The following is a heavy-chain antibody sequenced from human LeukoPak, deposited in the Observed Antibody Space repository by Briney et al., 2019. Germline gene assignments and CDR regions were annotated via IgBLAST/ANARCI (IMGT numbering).Heavy chain of an antibody. Sequence: ASVKVSCKASGYTFTSNEINWVRQATGQGLEWMGWINPNSGGTNYAQKFQGRVTMTRDTSISTAYMELSRLRSDDTAVYYCARVSMGATLGAFDIWGQGTMVTVSS. V-gene: IGHV1-2*02. CDR1: GYTFTSNE. CDR2: INPNSGGT. CDR3: ARVSMGATLGAFDI. D-gene: IGHD1-26*01. J-gene: IGHJ3*02.